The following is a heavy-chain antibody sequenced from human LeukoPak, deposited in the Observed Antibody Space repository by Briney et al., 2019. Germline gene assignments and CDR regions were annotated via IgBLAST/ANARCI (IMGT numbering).Heavy chain of an antibody. CDR1: GGSFSGYY. V-gene: IGHV4-34*01. D-gene: IGHD3-10*01. Sequence: SETPSLTCAVYGGSFSGYYWSWIRQPPGKGLEWIGEINHSGSTNYNPSLKSRVTISVDTSKNQFSLKLSSVTAADTAVYYCARRRYYGSGSYYPKAFDYWGQGTLVTVSS. J-gene: IGHJ4*02. CDR3: ARRRYYGSGSYYPKAFDY. CDR2: INHSGST.